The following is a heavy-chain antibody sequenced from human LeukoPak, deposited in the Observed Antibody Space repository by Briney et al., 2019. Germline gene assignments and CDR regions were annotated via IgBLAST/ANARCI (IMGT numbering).Heavy chain of an antibody. J-gene: IGHJ4*02. CDR2: IYYSGST. D-gene: IGHD3-16*01. V-gene: IGHV4-30-4*01. CDR1: GGSISSGDYY. CDR3: ARGTDSVSCFDY. Sequence: SQTLSVTCTVSGGSISSGDYYWSWIRQPPGKGLEWIGYIYYSGSTSYNPSLESRLTISVDTPKNQFSLRLNSLTAADTAVYYCARGTDSVSCFDYWGQGTLVTVSS.